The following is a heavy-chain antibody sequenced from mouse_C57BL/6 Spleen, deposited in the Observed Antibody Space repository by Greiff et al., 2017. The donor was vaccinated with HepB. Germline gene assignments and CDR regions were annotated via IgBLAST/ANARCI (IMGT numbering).Heavy chain of an antibody. CDR2: IRNKANGYTT. CDR3: ARYGSYYYAMDY. J-gene: IGHJ4*01. CDR1: GFTFTDYY. D-gene: IGHD1-3*01. V-gene: IGHV7-3*01. Sequence: EVQLVESGGGLVQPGGSLSLSCAASGFTFTDYYMSWVRQSPGKALEWLGFIRNKANGYTTEYNASVKGRFTISRDNSQSILYLQMSALRAEDSATYYCARYGSYYYAMDYWGQGTSVTVSS.